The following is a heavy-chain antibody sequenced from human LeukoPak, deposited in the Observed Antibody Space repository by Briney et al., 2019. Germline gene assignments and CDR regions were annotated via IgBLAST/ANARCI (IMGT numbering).Heavy chain of an antibody. Sequence: SETLSLTCTVSGGSISSYYWSWIRQPPRKGLEWIGYIYYSGSTNYNPSLKSRVTISVDTSKNQFSLKLSSVTAADTAVYYCARKDHRGAENFFDYWGQGTLVTVSS. CDR3: ARKDHRGAENFFDY. J-gene: IGHJ4*02. V-gene: IGHV4-59*08. CDR2: IYYSGST. D-gene: IGHD3-10*01. CDR1: GGSISSYY.